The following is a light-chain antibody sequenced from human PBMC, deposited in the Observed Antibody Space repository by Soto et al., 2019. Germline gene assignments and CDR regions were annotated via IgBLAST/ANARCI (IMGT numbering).Light chain of an antibody. CDR1: QSVSSSS. J-gene: IGKJ4*02. Sequence: ESVLTQSPGTLSLSPGERATLSFRASQSVSSSSLAWYQQKPGQSPRLLIYGASSRATGIPDRFSGRGSGTDFTLTISRLEPEDFAVYYCQQYAGSFGGGTKVDIK. CDR3: QQYAGS. V-gene: IGKV3-20*01. CDR2: GAS.